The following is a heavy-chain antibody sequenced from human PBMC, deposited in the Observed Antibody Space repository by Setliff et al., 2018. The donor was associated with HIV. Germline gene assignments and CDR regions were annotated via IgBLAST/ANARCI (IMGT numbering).Heavy chain of an antibody. CDR2: ISGYNGIT. CDR3: ARIKARDDAFDI. Sequence: ASVKVSCKTSGYTFTSYGISWVRQAPGQGLEWMGWISGYNGITKYSQKLQGRVTMTTDTSTSTAYMELRSLRSDDTAVYYCARIKARDDAFDIWGQGTMVTV. J-gene: IGHJ3*02. CDR1: GYTFTSYG. V-gene: IGHV1-18*01.